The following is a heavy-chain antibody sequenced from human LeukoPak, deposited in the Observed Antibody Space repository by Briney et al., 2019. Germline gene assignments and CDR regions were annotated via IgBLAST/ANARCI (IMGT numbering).Heavy chain of an antibody. V-gene: IGHV1-46*01. CDR1: GYTFTGYY. Sequence: RASVKVSCKASGYTFTGYYMHWVRQAPGQGLEWMGIINPSGGSTSYAQKFQGRVTMTRDTSTSTVYMELSSLRSEDTAVYYCARGGINVLLWFGELEVHAFDIWGQGTMVTVSS. CDR2: INPSGGST. J-gene: IGHJ3*02. CDR3: ARGGINVLLWFGELEVHAFDI. D-gene: IGHD3-10*01.